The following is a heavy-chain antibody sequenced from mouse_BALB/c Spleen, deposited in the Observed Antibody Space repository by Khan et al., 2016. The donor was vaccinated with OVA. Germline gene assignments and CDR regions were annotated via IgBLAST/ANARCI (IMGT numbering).Heavy chain of an antibody. CDR1: GYSITSGYA. J-gene: IGHJ2*01. CDR3: ARGNYYGYYFDY. V-gene: IGHV3-2*02. CDR2: ISYSGVT. Sequence: VQLKESGPGLVKPSQSLSLTCTVTGYSITSGYAWNWIRQFPGNKLDWMGYISYSGVTSYTPSLKSRIPITRDTSKNPFFLQLNSVTPEVTATFYCARGNYYGYYFDYWGQGTTLTFSS. D-gene: IGHD1-1*01.